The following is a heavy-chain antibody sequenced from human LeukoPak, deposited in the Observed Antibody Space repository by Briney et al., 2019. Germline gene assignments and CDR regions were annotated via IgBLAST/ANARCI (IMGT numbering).Heavy chain of an antibody. CDR1: GGSISSSNW. D-gene: IGHD5-18*01. Sequence: SETLSLTCAVPGGSISSSNWWSWVRQPPGKGLEWIGEIYHSGSTNYNPSLMSRVTISVDKSKNQFSLKLSSVTAADTAVYYCARGEMDTAMASDAFDIWGQGTMVTVSS. V-gene: IGHV4-4*02. CDR2: IYHSGST. J-gene: IGHJ3*02. CDR3: ARGEMDTAMASDAFDI.